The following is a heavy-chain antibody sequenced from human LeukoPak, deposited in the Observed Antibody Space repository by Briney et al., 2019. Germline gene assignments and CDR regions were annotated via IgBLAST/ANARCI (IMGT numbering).Heavy chain of an antibody. V-gene: IGHV3-7*01. Sequence: PGGSLRLSCAASGFIFSSSWMTWVRQAPGKGLEWVANIKKDGGEKYYVDSVKGRFTISRDNAKNLLYLQMDSLRAEDTAVYYCARISTSVAGGDYWGQGTLVTVSS. CDR2: IKKDGGEK. CDR3: ARISTSVAGGDY. J-gene: IGHJ4*02. D-gene: IGHD6-19*01. CDR1: GFIFSSSW.